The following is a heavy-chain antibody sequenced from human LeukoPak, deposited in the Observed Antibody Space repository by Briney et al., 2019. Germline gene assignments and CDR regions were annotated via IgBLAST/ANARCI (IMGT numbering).Heavy chain of an antibody. J-gene: IGHJ4*02. CDR3: ARAGRRYCSGGSCYSFDY. Sequence: PSETLSLTCTVSGGSISNYCWSWIRQSAGKGLEWIGRIYITGSTNYNPSLKSRVSMSLDTSKNQLSLKLSSVTAADTAVYYCARAGRRYCSGGSCYSFDYWGQGTLVTVSS. CDR1: GGSISNYC. D-gene: IGHD2-15*01. V-gene: IGHV4-4*07. CDR2: IYITGST.